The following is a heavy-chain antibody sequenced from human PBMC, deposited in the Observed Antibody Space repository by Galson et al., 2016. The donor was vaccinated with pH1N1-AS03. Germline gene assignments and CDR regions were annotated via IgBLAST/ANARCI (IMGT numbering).Heavy chain of an antibody. J-gene: IGHJ6*02. CDR3: ARDPRGPCSSATCATTYYFGMDV. V-gene: IGHV1-2*04. CDR2: INPSNGVT. Sequence: GLEWMGWINPSNGVTNYAQKFQAWVTMTGDTSISTAYLELYGLKSDDTAVYYCARDPRGPCSSATCATTYYFGMDVWGQGTTVIVSS. D-gene: IGHD2/OR15-2a*01.